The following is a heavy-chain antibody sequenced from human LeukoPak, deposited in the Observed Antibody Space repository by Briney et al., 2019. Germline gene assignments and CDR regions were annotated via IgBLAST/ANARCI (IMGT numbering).Heavy chain of an antibody. Sequence: NTSETLSLTCTVSGYSISSGYYWGWIRQPPGKGLEWIGSIYHSGSTYYNPSPKSRVTISVDTSKNQFSLKLSSVTAADTAVYYCARAMVRGVIESWGQGTLVTVSS. J-gene: IGHJ4*02. CDR1: GYSISSGYY. V-gene: IGHV4-38-2*02. CDR3: ARAMVRGVIES. CDR2: IYHSGST. D-gene: IGHD3-10*01.